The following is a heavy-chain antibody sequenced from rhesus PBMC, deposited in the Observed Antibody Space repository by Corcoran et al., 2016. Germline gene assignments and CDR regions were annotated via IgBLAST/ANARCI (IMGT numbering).Heavy chain of an antibody. D-gene: IGHD6-25*01. CDR2: IDGNGANI. CDR3: ARDSGSWNYIRFDI. J-gene: IGHJ5-1*01. Sequence: QVKLQQWGEGLVKPSETLSLTCAVYGGTITGYYWSWIRQPPGKGLEWIGHIDGNGANIPISPSLKNRVTILKDTSKNQVSLKLRSATAADTAVYYCARDSGSWNYIRFDIWGPGVLVTVPS. V-gene: IGHV4-73*01. CDR1: GGTITGYY.